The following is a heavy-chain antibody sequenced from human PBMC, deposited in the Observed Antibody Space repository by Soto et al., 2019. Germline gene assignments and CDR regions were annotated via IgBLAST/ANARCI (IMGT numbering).Heavy chain of an antibody. CDR3: ARQVGNYYYYYMDV. CDR2: IYPGDSDT. J-gene: IGHJ6*03. Sequence: PGESLKISCKAAGYSCTDFWIGWVRQMPGKGLEWMGIIYPGDSDTKYSPSFQGQVTISADRSISTAYLQWSSLKASDTAMYYCARQVGNYYYYYMDVWGKGTTVTVSS. D-gene: IGHD1-26*01. V-gene: IGHV5-51*01. CDR1: GYSCTDFW.